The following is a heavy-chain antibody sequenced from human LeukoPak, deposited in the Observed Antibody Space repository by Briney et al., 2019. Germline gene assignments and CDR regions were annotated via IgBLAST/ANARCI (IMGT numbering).Heavy chain of an antibody. V-gene: IGHV3-11*04. Sequence: GGSLRLSCAASGFTVSSNYMNWIRQAPGKGLEWVSYISSSGSTIYYADSVKGRFTISRNNAKNSLYLQMNNLRVEDTAVYYCARAPTKFRRDWFDPWGQGPLVTVSS. CDR1: GFTVSSNY. J-gene: IGHJ5*02. D-gene: IGHD3-9*01. CDR2: ISSSGSTI. CDR3: ARAPTKFRRDWFDP.